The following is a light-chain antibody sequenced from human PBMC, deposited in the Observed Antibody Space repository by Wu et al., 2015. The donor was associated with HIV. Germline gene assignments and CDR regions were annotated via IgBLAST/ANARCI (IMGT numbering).Light chain of an antibody. Sequence: DIQMTQSPSTLSASIGDRVTVTCRASQSIGTWLAWFQQKQGKAPKLLIYKASSLESGVPSRFSGSGSGTMFTLSISSLQPDDLAVYYCQQYDSHPLTFGGGTKVEIK. CDR3: QQYDSHPLT. CDR2: KAS. CDR1: QSIGTW. V-gene: IGKV1-5*03. J-gene: IGKJ4*01.